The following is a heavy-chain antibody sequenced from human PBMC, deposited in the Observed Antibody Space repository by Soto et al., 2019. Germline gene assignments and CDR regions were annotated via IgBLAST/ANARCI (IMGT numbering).Heavy chain of an antibody. V-gene: IGHV3-23*01. CDR2: ISGSGDTT. D-gene: IGHD2-2*01. CDR3: AKSPIANPYCVSALCYATNYYGLDV. J-gene: IGHJ6*02. Sequence: EAQLLESGGGFVQPGGSLRLSCAGSGLFSSYAMTWVRLAPGKGLEWVSAISGSGDTTYYADSVKGRFTISRDNSKNTLYLQMNSLRAEDTAVYYSAKSPIANPYCVSALCYATNYYGLDVWGQGTTVTVSS. CDR1: GLFSSYA.